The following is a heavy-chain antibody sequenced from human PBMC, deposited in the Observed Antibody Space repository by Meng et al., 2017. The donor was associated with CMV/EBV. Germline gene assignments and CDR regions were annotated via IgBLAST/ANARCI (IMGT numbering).Heavy chain of an antibody. CDR2: ISYDGSNK. CDR3: ARGSVAGFDY. V-gene: IGHV3-30-3*01. J-gene: IGHJ4*02. Sequence: QVLLVESGGGVVQPGRSLGLACAASGFTFSSYAMHWVRQAPGKGLEWVAVISYDGSNKYYADSVKGRFTISRDNSKNTLYLQMNSLRAEDTAVYYCARGSVAGFDYWGQGTLVTVSS. CDR1: GFTFSSYA. D-gene: IGHD6-19*01.